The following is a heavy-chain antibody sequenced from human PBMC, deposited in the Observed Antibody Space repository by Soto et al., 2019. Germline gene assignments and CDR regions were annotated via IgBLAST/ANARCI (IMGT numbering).Heavy chain of an antibody. Sequence: EASVKVSCKASGGTFSSYTISWVRQAPGQGLEWMGRIIPILGIANYAQKFQGRVTITADKSTSTAYMELRSLRSDDTAVYYCARDPPPPDYWGQGTLVSVSS. CDR1: GGTFSSYT. J-gene: IGHJ4*02. V-gene: IGHV1-69*04. CDR3: ARDPPPPDY. CDR2: IIPILGIA.